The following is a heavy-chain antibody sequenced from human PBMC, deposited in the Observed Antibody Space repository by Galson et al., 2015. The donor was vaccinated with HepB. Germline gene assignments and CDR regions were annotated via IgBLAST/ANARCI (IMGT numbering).Heavy chain of an antibody. Sequence: SLRLSCAASGFTFSSYGMHWVRQAPGKGLEWVAVISYDGSSKYYADSVKGRFTISRDNSKNTLYLQMNSLRAEDTTVYYCAKGPTANYYGMDVWGQGTTVTVSS. J-gene: IGHJ6*02. V-gene: IGHV3-30*18. CDR3: AKGPTANYYGMDV. CDR2: ISYDGSSK. CDR1: GFTFSSYG.